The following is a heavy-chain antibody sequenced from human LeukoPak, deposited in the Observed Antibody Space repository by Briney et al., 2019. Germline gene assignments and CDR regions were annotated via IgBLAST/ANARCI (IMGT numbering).Heavy chain of an antibody. Sequence: GGSLRLSCAASGFTFSNAWMSWGREAPGKGLEWVCRIKSKSDGGTTDYAAPVKCRFSISSDDSKNTAYLQMNSLKTEDTAVYYCSAEDWSVSTYWGQGSGSPSPQ. CDR1: GFTFSNAW. CDR3: SAEDWSVSTY. CDR2: IKSKSDGGTT. D-gene: IGHD3-9*01. J-gene: IGHJ4*02. V-gene: IGHV3-15*01.